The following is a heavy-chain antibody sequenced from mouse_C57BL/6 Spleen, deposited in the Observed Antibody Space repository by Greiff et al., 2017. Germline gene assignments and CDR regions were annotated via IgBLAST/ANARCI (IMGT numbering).Heavy chain of an antibody. V-gene: IGHV1-15*01. CDR1: GYTFTDYE. Sequence: QVQLQQSGAELVRPGASVTLSCKASGYTFTDYEMHWVKQTPVHGLEWIGAIDPETGGTAYNQKFKGKAILTADKSSSTAYMELRSLTSEDSAVYYCTRGITTVGYAMDYWGQGTSVTVSA. CDR3: TRGITTVGYAMDY. CDR2: IDPETGGT. D-gene: IGHD1-1*01. J-gene: IGHJ4*01.